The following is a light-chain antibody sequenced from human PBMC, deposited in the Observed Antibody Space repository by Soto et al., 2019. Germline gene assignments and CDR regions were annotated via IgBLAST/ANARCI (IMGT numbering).Light chain of an antibody. Sequence: EIVLTQSPGTLSLSPGERATLSCRASQSVSSSYLAWYQQKPGQAPRLLIYGASSRATGIPDRFSGSGSGTDFTLTISSLQPDDFAVYYCQRITFGQGTRLEIK. V-gene: IGKV3-20*01. CDR1: QSVSSSY. CDR2: GAS. CDR3: QRIT. J-gene: IGKJ5*01.